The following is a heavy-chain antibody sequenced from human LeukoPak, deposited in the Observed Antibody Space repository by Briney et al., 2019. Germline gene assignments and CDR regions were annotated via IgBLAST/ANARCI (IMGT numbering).Heavy chain of an antibody. J-gene: IGHJ4*02. V-gene: IGHV4-59*12. D-gene: IGHD4-17*01. CDR2: IYYSGST. Sequence: SETLSLTCTVSGGSISSYYWSWIRQPPGKGLEWIGYIYYSGSTNYNPSLKSRVTISVGTSQNQFSLKLSSVTAADTAVYYCAREFRIDYGDLNYFDYWGQGTLVTVSS. CDR1: GGSISSYY. CDR3: AREFRIDYGDLNYFDY.